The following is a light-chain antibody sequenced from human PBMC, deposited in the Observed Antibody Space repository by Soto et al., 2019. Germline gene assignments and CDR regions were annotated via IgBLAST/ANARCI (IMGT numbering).Light chain of an antibody. CDR3: SGWDDSLSIVP. V-gene: IGLV1-44*01. Sequence: VLTQPPSASGTPGQRVTISCSGSSANIGSNSVNWYQQLPGTAPKLLIYNNAQRPSGVPDRFSGSKSGTSGSLAISGLQSEDEADYYCSGWDDSLSIVPFGGGIKVTVL. CDR1: SANIGSNS. CDR2: NNA. J-gene: IGLJ2*01.